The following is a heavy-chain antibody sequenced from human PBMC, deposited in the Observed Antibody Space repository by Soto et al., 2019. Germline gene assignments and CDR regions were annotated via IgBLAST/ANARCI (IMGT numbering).Heavy chain of an antibody. CDR1: GGTFSSYA. CDR2: IIPIFGTA. CDR3: ARDGPIGFDP. V-gene: IGHV1-69*13. J-gene: IGHJ5*02. Sequence: GGSVKVSCKASGGTFSSYAISWVRQAPGQGLEWMGGIIPIFGTANYAQKFQGRVTITADESTSTAYMELSSLRSEDTAVYYCARDGPIGFDPWGQGTLVTVSS.